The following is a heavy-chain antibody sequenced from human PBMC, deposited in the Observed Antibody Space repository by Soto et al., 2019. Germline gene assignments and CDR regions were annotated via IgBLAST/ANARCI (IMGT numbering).Heavy chain of an antibody. CDR3: ASGSPTAGHYLFHMDV. V-gene: IGHV4-59*01. Sequence: QVQLQESGPGLVKPSETLSLTCTVSGGSMTYYYWNWVRQTPGKGLECIASIYYTGTPNYSPSLKNQVTISVDTSKNQFSLTLTSVTAADAAVYYCASGSPTAGHYLFHMDVWGKGTAVSVSS. D-gene: IGHD6-13*01. CDR2: IYYTGTP. J-gene: IGHJ6*03. CDR1: GGSMTYYY.